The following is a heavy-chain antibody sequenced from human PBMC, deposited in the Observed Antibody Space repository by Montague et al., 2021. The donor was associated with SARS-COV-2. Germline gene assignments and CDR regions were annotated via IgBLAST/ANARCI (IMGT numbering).Heavy chain of an antibody. CDR1: GGSISSSNYY. Sequence: SETLSLTCTVSGGSISSSNYYWGWLRQPPGKGLEWIGSIYYSGSTYYNPSLKSRVTISVDTSKNQFSLKLSSVTAADTAVYYCARGGTYHYGMDVWGQGTTVAVSS. CDR3: ARGGTYHYGMDV. CDR2: IYYSGST. D-gene: IGHD3-16*01. J-gene: IGHJ6*02. V-gene: IGHV4-39*07.